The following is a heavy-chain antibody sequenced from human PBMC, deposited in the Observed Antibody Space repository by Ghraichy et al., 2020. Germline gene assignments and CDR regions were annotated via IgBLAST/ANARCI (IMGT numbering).Heavy chain of an antibody. D-gene: IGHD1-26*01. V-gene: IGHV3-23*01. Sequence: GGSLRLSCAASGFTFSDYAMTWVRQAAGERPEWLSAISGSGDTTYYADSVKGRFTISRDNSDNKVYLQMNSLRAEDTALYYCANWRSGSHDKLDYWGQGTLVTVSS. J-gene: IGHJ4*02. CDR2: ISGSGDTT. CDR3: ANWRSGSHDKLDY. CDR1: GFTFSDYA.